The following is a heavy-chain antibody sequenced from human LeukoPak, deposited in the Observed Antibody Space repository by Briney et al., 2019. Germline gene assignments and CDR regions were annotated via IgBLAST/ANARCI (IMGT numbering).Heavy chain of an antibody. CDR2: INPNSGST. CDR3: AKVMAGTVAFDI. D-gene: IGHD6-19*01. CDR1: GYTFTGYF. J-gene: IGHJ3*02. Sequence: ASVKVSCKASGYTFTGYFMHWVRQAPGQGLERMGWINPNSGSTNYAQKFQGRVTMTRDTSISTAYMELSTLSSDDTAVYYCAKVMAGTVAFDIWGQGTMVTVSP. V-gene: IGHV1-2*02.